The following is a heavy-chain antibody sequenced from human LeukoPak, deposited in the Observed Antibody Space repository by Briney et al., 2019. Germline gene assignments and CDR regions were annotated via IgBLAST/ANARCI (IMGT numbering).Heavy chain of an antibody. CDR3: ASRSSVVRGVYYFDY. CDR2: ISNTGST. CDR1: SGSISSSGYY. Sequence: SEPLSLTCTVSSGSISSSGYYWGWIRQPPGKGLEWIGSISNTGSTYFDPSLKSRVTISVDASKNQFSLNLSSVTAADTAVYYCASRSSVVRGVYYFDYWGQGTLVTVSS. J-gene: IGHJ4*02. V-gene: IGHV4-39*01. D-gene: IGHD3-10*01.